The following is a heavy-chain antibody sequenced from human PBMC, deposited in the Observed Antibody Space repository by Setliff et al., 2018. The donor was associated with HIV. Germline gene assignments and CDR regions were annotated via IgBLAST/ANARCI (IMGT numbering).Heavy chain of an antibody. CDR1: GYSFPNDW. CDR2: IFPGDSET. Sequence: PGESLKISCKDSGYSFPNDWIGRVRQMPGKGLEWVAIIFPGDSETRYSPSFEGQVTISADRSINTVYLQWSSLRASDTAIYYCTRHPLRPGIAGYFYFVDVWGTGTTVTVS. D-gene: IGHD3-9*01. CDR3: TRHPLRPGIAGYFYFVDV. J-gene: IGHJ6*03. V-gene: IGHV5-51*01.